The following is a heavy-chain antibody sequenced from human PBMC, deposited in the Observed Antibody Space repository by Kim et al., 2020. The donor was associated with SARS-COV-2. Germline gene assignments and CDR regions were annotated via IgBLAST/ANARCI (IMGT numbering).Heavy chain of an antibody. CDR2: IWYDGSNK. V-gene: IGHV3-33*01. CDR1: GFTFSSYG. D-gene: IGHD2-2*01. CDR3: ARDSSTRGRYADY. Sequence: GGSLRLSCAASGFTFSSYGMYWVRQAPGKGLEWVAVIWYDGSNKYYADSVKGRFTISRDNSKNTLYLQMNSLRAEDTAVYYCARDSSTRGRYADYWGQGTLVTVSS. J-gene: IGHJ4*02.